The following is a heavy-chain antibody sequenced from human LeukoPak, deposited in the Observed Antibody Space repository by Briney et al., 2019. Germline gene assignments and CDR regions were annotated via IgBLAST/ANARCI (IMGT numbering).Heavy chain of an antibody. CDR1: GFTFSSYG. J-gene: IGHJ6*03. Sequence: PGGSLRLSCAASGFTFSSYGMSWVRQAPGKGLEWVSYISSSSSTIYYADSVKGRFTISRDNAKNSLYLQMNSLRAEDTAVYYCARPSGVTTIFGVGLDYMDVWGKGTTVTVSS. CDR3: ARPSGVTTIFGVGLDYMDV. D-gene: IGHD3-3*01. V-gene: IGHV3-48*01. CDR2: ISSSSSTI.